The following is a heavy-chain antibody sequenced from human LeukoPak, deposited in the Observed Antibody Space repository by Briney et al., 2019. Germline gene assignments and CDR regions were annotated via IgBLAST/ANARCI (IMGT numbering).Heavy chain of an antibody. V-gene: IGHV3-21*01. D-gene: IGHD6-13*01. CDR1: GFTFSSYI. CDR2: IDGSSSFI. Sequence: PGGSLRLSCAASGFTFSSYIMNWVRQAPGKGLEWVSSIDGSSSFIYYADSVTGRFTISRDNAKNSLYLQMNSLRAEDTAVYYCAKKGSRIAAAGPYFDYWGQGTLVTVSS. CDR3: AKKGSRIAAAGPYFDY. J-gene: IGHJ4*02.